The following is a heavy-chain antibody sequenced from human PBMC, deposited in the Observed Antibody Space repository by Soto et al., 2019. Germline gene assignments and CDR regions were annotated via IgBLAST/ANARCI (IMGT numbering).Heavy chain of an antibody. J-gene: IGHJ5*02. D-gene: IGHD6-19*01. CDR1: GDSVSSNSAA. Sequence: QVQLQQSGPGLVKPSQTLSLTCAISGDSVSSNSAAWNWIRQSPSRGLEWLGRTYYRSRWYNEYALSVKXXIXITXDTSKNQFSLQLNSVTPDDTAVYYCAREYSAGWSPWGQGTLVTVSS. CDR3: AREYSAGWSP. CDR2: TYYRSRWYN. V-gene: IGHV6-1*01.